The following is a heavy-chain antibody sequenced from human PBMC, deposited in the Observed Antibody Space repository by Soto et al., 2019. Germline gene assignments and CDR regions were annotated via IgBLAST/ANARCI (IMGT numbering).Heavy chain of an antibody. CDR3: ARGSYGDYGPPNWFEP. D-gene: IGHD4-17*01. CDR2: IIPIFGTA. V-gene: IGHV1-69*01. J-gene: IGHJ5*02. Sequence: QVQLVQSGAEVKKPGSSVKVSCKASGGTFSSYAISWVRQAPGQGLEWMGGIIPIFGTANYEQKFQGRVTITADESTSTAYMELSSLRSEDTAVYYCARGSYGDYGPPNWFEPWGQGNMVTDSS. CDR1: GGTFSSYA.